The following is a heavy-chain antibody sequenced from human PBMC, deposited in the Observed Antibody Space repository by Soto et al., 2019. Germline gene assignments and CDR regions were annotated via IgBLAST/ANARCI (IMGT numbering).Heavy chain of an antibody. D-gene: IGHD3-3*01. V-gene: IGHV4-31*03. CDR2: IYYSGST. Sequence: ASETLSLTCTVSGGSISSGGYYWSWIRQHPGKGLEWIGYIYYSGSTYYNPSLKSRVTISVDTSKNQFSLKLSSVTAADTAVYYCARVYYDFWSGPDYFDYWGQGTLVTVSS. CDR1: GGSISSGGYY. J-gene: IGHJ4*02. CDR3: ARVYYDFWSGPDYFDY.